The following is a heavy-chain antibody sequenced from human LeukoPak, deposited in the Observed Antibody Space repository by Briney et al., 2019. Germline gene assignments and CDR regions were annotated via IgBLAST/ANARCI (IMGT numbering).Heavy chain of an antibody. CDR3: ARGISPQDYIGPYYFDY. Sequence: GGSLRLSCAASALTFSTYSMHWVRQAPGKGLEWVSVISYGGSTKYYTDSVKGRFTISRDNSKNALYLQMNSLRVEDTAVYYCARGISPQDYIGPYYFDYWRQGTMVSVCS. V-gene: IGHV3-30*04. CDR1: ALTFSTYS. CDR2: ISYGGSTK. J-gene: IGHJ4*02. D-gene: IGHD3-10*01.